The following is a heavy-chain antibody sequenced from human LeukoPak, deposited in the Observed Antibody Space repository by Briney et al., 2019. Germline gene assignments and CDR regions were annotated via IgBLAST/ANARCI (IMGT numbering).Heavy chain of an antibody. V-gene: IGHV3-21*01. Sequence: GGSLRLSCVASAFTFKTYTLNWVRQTPGKGLEWVSYISTAGNLINYADSVRGRFTISRDDAKNSLYLYMSSLTPEDTAVYYCARTVEGHFDFRGQGTLVTVSS. J-gene: IGHJ4*02. CDR3: ARTVEGHFDF. CDR1: AFTFKTYT. CDR2: ISTAGNLI. D-gene: IGHD5-24*01.